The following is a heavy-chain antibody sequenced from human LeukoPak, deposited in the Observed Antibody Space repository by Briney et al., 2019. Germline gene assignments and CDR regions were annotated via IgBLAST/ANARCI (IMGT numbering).Heavy chain of an antibody. V-gene: IGHV3-64D*06. D-gene: IGHD4-17*01. CDR2: ISSNGGST. Sequence: PGGSLRLSCSASGFTFSSYAMHWVRQAPGKGLEYVSAISSNGGSTYYADSVKGRFTISRDNSKNTLCLQMSSLRAEDTAVYYCVTTVTTSYGDYWGQGTLVTVSS. CDR3: VTTVTTSYGDY. J-gene: IGHJ4*02. CDR1: GFTFSSYA.